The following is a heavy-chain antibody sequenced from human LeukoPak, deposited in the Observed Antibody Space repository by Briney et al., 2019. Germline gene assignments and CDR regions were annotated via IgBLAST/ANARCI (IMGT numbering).Heavy chain of an antibody. D-gene: IGHD5-24*01. CDR1: GGSISSGSYY. V-gene: IGHV4-61*02. CDR3: ARDGLEMATFYFDY. J-gene: IGHJ4*02. CDR2: IYTSGST. Sequence: SQTLSLTCTVSGGSISSGSYYWSWIRQPAGKGLEWIGRIYTSGSTNYNPSLKSRVAISVDTSKNQFSLKLSSVTAADTAVYYCARDGLEMATFYFDYWGQGTLVTVSS.